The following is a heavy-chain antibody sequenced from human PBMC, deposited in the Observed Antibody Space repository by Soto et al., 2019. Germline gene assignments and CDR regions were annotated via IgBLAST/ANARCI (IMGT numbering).Heavy chain of an antibody. CDR3: ASGDTVTTTDPYYFDY. Sequence: PSETLSLTCTVSGGSISSYYWSWIRQPPGKGLKWIGYIYYSGSTNYNPSLKSRVTISVDTSKNQFSLKLSSVTAADTAVYYCASGDTVTTTDPYYFDYWGQGTLVTVSS. V-gene: IGHV4-59*01. J-gene: IGHJ4*02. CDR2: IYYSGST. CDR1: GGSISSYY. D-gene: IGHD4-4*01.